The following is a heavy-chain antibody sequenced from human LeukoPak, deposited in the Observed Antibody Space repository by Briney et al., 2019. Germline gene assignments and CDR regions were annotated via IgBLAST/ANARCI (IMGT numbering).Heavy chain of an antibody. CDR1: RVSISSYY. D-gene: IGHD3-3*01. Sequence: SETLSLTCTVSRVSISSYYWSWIRQPPWKGLEWVGYIDNSGSSNSNPALKRRVTMSVDTSKNQFSLKLSSVTAADTAVYYCARGRRTIFGVVIPHFDYWGQGTLVTVSS. CDR3: ARGRRTIFGVVIPHFDY. CDR2: IDNSGSS. V-gene: IGHV4-59*01. J-gene: IGHJ4*02.